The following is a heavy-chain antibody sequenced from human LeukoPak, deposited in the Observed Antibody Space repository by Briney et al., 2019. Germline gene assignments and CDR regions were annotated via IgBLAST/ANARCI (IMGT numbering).Heavy chain of an antibody. V-gene: IGHV3-48*03. D-gene: IGHD6-19*01. Sequence: GGSLRLSCAASGFTFSSFDMNWVRQAPGKGLEWVSYISTSGNTIYYADSVKGRFTISRDNAKNSMYLLMNSLRAEDTAVYYCARDRSSGWYYFDFWGQGTLVTVSS. CDR1: GFTFSSFD. J-gene: IGHJ4*02. CDR3: ARDRSSGWYYFDF. CDR2: ISTSGNTI.